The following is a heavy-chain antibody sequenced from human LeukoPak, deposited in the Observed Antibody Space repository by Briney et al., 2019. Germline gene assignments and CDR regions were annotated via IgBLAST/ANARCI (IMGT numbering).Heavy chain of an antibody. Sequence: GGSLRLSCAASGFTFSSYGMHWVRQAPGKGLEWAAVISYDGSNKYYADSVKGRFTISRDNSKNTLYLQMNSLRAEDTAVYYCAKWGKRGYSYGSVYWGQGTLVTVSS. V-gene: IGHV3-30*18. CDR3: AKWGKRGYSYGSVY. D-gene: IGHD5-18*01. CDR2: ISYDGSNK. CDR1: GFTFSSYG. J-gene: IGHJ4*02.